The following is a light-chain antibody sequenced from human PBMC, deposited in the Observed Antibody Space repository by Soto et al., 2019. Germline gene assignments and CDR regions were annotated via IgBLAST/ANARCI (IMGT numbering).Light chain of an antibody. J-gene: IGKJ5*01. V-gene: IGKV3-20*01. CDR1: QSVSSSY. Sequence: EIVMTQSPATLSVSPGERATLSCRASQSVSSSYLAWYQQKPGQAPRLLIYDASNRATGIPARFSGSGSGTDFTLTISRLEPEDFAVYYCKQYGSSITFGQGTRREIK. CDR2: DAS. CDR3: KQYGSSIT.